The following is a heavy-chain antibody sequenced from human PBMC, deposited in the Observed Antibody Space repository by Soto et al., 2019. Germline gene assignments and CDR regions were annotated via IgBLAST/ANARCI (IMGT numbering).Heavy chain of an antibody. Sequence: QVQLVQSGPEVKNPGASVKVSCKASGYTFKNYGIKWVRQAPGQGLEWVGWITTYNGNRYSAEKFQGRVTMTTDTSTSTTYMELKSLTSDDTGVYYCARDAQPKGVAAAGARDYWGQGTLVTVSS. J-gene: IGHJ4*02. V-gene: IGHV1-18*01. CDR2: ITTYNGNR. CDR3: ARDAQPKGVAAAGARDY. CDR1: GYTFKNYG. D-gene: IGHD6-19*01.